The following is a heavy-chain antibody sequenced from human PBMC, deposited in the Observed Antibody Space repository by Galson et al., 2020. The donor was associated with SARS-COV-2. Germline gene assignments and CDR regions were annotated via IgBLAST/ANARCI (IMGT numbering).Heavy chain of an antibody. J-gene: IGHJ6*02. CDR3: TKGMTSIVLTVYAPPGSRSYYNGLDV. Sequence: SLKISCAASGFTFDDYAFHWVRQAPGKGLEWVSGISWNSGSIGYADSVKGRFTISRDNAKNSLYLQMNSLRTEDTALYYCTKGMTSIVLTVYAPPGSRSYYNGLDVWGQGTTVTVSS. D-gene: IGHD2-8*01. CDR1: GFTFDDYA. V-gene: IGHV3-9*01. CDR2: ISWNSGSI.